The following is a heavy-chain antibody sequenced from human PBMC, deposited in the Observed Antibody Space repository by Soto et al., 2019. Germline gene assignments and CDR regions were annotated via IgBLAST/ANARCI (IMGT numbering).Heavy chain of an antibody. CDR2: INRDGSKK. CDR1: GFTLSAYW. J-gene: IGHJ3*02. V-gene: IGHV3-7*05. CDR3: ARDVSPGSSSLYIYAFDI. Sequence: EVQLEESGGDLVQPGGSLRLSCAASGFTLSAYWMTWVRQAPGKGLEWVANINRDGSKKSYLDSVRGRFTISRDNVGNSLYIQRDSLRADDTALYYCARDVSPGSSSLYIYAFDIWGQGTMVTVSS. D-gene: IGHD6-13*01.